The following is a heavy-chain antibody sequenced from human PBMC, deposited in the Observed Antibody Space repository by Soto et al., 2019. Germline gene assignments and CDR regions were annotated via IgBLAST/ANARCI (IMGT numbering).Heavy chain of an antibody. D-gene: IGHD1-26*01. CDR1: GYTFTSYG. CDR3: ARQWELPFDY. CDR2: INPKSGDT. Sequence: QVQLVQSGAEVKKPGASVKVSCKASGYTFTSYGISWVRQAPGQGLEWMGWINPKSGDTKYAQKFQGRLTVTSDTSISTAYMELSRLTSDDTAVYYCARQWELPFDYWGQGTLVTVSS. J-gene: IGHJ4*02. V-gene: IGHV1-2*02.